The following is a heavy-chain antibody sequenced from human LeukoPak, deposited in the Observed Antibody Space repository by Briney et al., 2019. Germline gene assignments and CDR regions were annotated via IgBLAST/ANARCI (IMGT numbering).Heavy chain of an antibody. D-gene: IGHD2-21*02. Sequence: SETLSLTCPVSGGSISNSNYYWGWIRLPPGKGMEWIGTIYYSGSTNYNPSLKSRLTISVHTSKNQFSMKLSSVTAADTAVYYCARGGQPLLGNWFDPWGRGTLVTVSS. CDR2: IYYSGST. CDR3: ARGGQPLLGNWFDP. J-gene: IGHJ5*02. V-gene: IGHV4-39*01. CDR1: GGSISNSNYY.